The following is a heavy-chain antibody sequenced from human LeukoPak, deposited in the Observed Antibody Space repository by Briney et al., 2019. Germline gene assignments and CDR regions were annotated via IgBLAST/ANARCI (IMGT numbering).Heavy chain of an antibody. J-gene: IGHJ3*02. V-gene: IGHV3-23*01. CDR2: ISRDGTT. CDR3: AKDMDGYSSGWYGSGAFDI. Sequence: GGSLRLSCAASGFTFSKYDMYWIRQAPGKGLECVSVISRDGTTYYADSVKGRFTISRDNSQNTLSLQMNSLKAEDTAVYYCAKDMDGYSSGWYGSGAFDIWGQGTMVTVSS. CDR1: GFTFSKYD. D-gene: IGHD6-19*01.